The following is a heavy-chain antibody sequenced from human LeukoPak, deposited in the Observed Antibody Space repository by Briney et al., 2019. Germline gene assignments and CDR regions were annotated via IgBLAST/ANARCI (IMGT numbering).Heavy chain of an antibody. CDR2: INPNSGGT. Sequence: ASVKVSCKASGYTFTGYYMHWVRQAPGQGLEWMGRINPNSGGTNYAQKFQGRVTMTRDTSISTAYMELSRLRSDDTAVYYCARDYFDYDSSGPLDYWGQGTLVTVSS. CDR3: ARDYFDYDSSGPLDY. V-gene: IGHV1-2*06. J-gene: IGHJ4*02. CDR1: GYTFTGYY. D-gene: IGHD3-22*01.